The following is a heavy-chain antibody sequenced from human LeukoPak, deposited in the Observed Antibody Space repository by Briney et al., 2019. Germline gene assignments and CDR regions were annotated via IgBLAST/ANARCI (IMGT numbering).Heavy chain of an antibody. CDR1: GYTFTVYY. J-gene: IGHJ2*01. D-gene: IGHD4-17*01. CDR3: ARGLLAGDYVNWYFDL. Sequence: ASEKVSCKASGYTFTVYYIHWVRQAPGQGLEWMGWINHHSGGTNYAQKFQGRVTMTRDTSISTAFMELSRLTSDDTAVYYCARGLLAGDYVNWYFDLWGRGTLVTVSS. V-gene: IGHV1-2*02. CDR2: INHHSGGT.